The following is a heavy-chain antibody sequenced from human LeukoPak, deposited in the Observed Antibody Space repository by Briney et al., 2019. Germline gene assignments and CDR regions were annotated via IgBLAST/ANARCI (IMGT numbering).Heavy chain of an antibody. J-gene: IGHJ4*02. CDR3: ARDLWGPEVDY. Sequence: GGSLRLSCAASGFTFSSYSMNWVRQAPGKGPEWVSYITRSSDIIYYADSVKGRFTISRVNAKNLLYLQMNSLRAEDTAVYYCARDLWGPEVDYWGQGTLVAVSS. CDR1: GFTFSSYS. CDR2: ITRSSDII. V-gene: IGHV3-48*04. D-gene: IGHD3-16*01.